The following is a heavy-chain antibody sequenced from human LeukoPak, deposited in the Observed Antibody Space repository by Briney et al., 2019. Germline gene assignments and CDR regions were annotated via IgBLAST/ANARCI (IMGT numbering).Heavy chain of an antibody. V-gene: IGHV3-30*02. CDR1: GFTFSSYG. CDR2: IRYDGSNK. CDR3: AKDITGTTGYFDY. Sequence: PGGSLRLSCAASGFTFSSYGIHWVRQAPGKGLEWVALIRYDGSNKYYADSVKGRFTISRDNSKNTLYLQMNRLRAEDTAVYYCAKDITGTTGYFDYWGQGTLVTVSS. J-gene: IGHJ4*02. D-gene: IGHD1-20*01.